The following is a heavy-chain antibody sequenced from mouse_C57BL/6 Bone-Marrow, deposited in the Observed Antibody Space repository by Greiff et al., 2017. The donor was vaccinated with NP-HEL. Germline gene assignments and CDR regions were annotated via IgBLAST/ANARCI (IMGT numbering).Heavy chain of an antibody. CDR3: ARHWDGCDY. Sequence: VHLVESGAELARPGASVKLSCKASGYTFTSYGISWVKQRTGQGLEWIGEIYPRSGNTYYNEKFKGKATLTADKSSSTAYMELRSLTSEDSAVYFCARHWDGCDYWGQGTTLTVSS. D-gene: IGHD2-3*01. CDR2: IYPRSGNT. J-gene: IGHJ2*01. V-gene: IGHV1-81*01. CDR1: GYTFTSYG.